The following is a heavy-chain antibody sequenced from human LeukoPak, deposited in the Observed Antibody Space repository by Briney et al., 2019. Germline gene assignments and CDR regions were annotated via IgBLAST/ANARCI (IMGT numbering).Heavy chain of an antibody. CDR1: GYTFTGYY. Sequence: ASVKVSCKASGYTFTGYYMHWVRQAPGQGLEWMGWINPNSGGTDYAQKFQGRVTMTRDTSISTAYMELSGLRSDDTAVYYCARGGYCSASSCFVLAADFDYWGQGILVTVPS. D-gene: IGHD2-15*01. J-gene: IGHJ4*02. CDR3: ARGGYCSASSCFVLAADFDY. CDR2: INPNSGGT. V-gene: IGHV1-2*02.